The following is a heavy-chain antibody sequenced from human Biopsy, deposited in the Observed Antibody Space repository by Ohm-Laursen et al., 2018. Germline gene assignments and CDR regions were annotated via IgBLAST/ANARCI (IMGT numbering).Heavy chain of an antibody. D-gene: IGHD4-11*01. CDR1: GFTFISYA. Sequence: SLRLSCTASGFTFISYAMHWVRQAPGKGLVWVAVISYDGSGEYYADSLQGRFINSRDNPKNTVDLQMNSLRAKDTAVYFCARDGKRWDYSTYFSWHFDLWGRGTLVTVSS. CDR2: ISYDGSGE. CDR3: ARDGKRWDYSTYFSWHFDL. J-gene: IGHJ2*01. V-gene: IGHV3-30*03.